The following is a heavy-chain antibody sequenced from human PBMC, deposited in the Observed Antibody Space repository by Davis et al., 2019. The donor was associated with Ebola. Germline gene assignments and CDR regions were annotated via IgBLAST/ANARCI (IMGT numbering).Heavy chain of an antibody. CDR3: AREGYYYDSSGYYRGAFDI. J-gene: IGHJ3*02. D-gene: IGHD3-22*01. CDR1: GGSFSGYY. CDR2: INRRGST. Sequence: SETLSLTCAVYGGSFSGYYWSWIRQPPGKGLEWIGEINRRGSTNYNPSLKSRVTISIDTSKNQFSLKLISVTAADTAVYYCAREGYYYDSSGYYRGAFDIWGQGTMVTVSS. V-gene: IGHV4-34*01.